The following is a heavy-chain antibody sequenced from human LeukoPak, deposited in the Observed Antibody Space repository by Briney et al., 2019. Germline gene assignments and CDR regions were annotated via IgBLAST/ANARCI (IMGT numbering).Heavy chain of an antibody. CDR1: GGSFSGYY. Sequence: SETLSLTCAVYGGSFSGYYWSWISQPPGKGLEWIGEINHSGSTNYNPSLKSRVTISVDTSKNQFSLKLSSVTAADTAVYYCARGSRATRYFDYWGQGTLVTVSS. V-gene: IGHV4-34*01. CDR3: ARGSRATRYFDY. D-gene: IGHD2-15*01. J-gene: IGHJ4*02. CDR2: INHSGST.